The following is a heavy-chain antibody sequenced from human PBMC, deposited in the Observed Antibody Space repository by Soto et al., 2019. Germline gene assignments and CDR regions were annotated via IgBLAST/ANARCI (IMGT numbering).Heavy chain of an antibody. CDR3: ARRGGAGSGRPYGMDV. V-gene: IGHV1-69*13. J-gene: IGHJ6*02. Sequence: VKVSCKASGGTFSSYAISWVRQAPVQGLEWMGGIIPIFGTANYAQKFQGRVTITADESRSTAYMELSSLRSEDTAVYYCARRGGAGSGRPYGMDVWGQGTTVTVSS. D-gene: IGHD3-10*01. CDR2: IIPIFGTA. CDR1: GGTFSSYA.